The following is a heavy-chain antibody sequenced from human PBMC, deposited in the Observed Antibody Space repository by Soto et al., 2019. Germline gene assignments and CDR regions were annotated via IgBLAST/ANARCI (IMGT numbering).Heavy chain of an antibody. CDR3: ASTYSTSWYWFDP. Sequence: QVTVKESGPVLVKPTETLTLTCTVSGFSLSNAGLGVSWIRQPPGKALEWLAHIFSNDEKSYSTSLKSRLTLSKDSXKSQVVLTMTNMDPVDTATYYCASTYSTSWYWFDPWGQGTLVTVSS. CDR1: GFSLSNAGLG. J-gene: IGHJ5*02. CDR2: IFSNDEK. V-gene: IGHV2-26*04. D-gene: IGHD6-13*01.